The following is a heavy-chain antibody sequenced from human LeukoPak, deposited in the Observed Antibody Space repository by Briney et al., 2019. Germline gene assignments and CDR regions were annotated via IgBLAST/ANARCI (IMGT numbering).Heavy chain of an antibody. V-gene: IGHV1-69*01. CDR1: GGTFSGYA. CDR2: IIPIFGTA. J-gene: IGHJ4*02. D-gene: IGHD2-2*01. CDR3: ARGRVPAAMGKGFGY. Sequence: SVKVSCKASGGTFSGYAISWVRQAPGQGLEWMGGIIPIFGTANYAQKFQGRVTITADESTSTAYMELSSLRSEDTAVYYCARGRVPAAMGKGFGYWGQGTLVTVSS.